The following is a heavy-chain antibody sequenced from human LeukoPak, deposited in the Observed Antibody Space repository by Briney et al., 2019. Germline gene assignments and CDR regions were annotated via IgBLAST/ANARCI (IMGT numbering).Heavy chain of an antibody. CDR3: ARDLRAGGTWSYGVYFDL. CDR1: GFTFSSYW. V-gene: IGHV3-7*01. J-gene: IGHJ2*01. Sequence: GGSLRLSCAASGFTFSSYWMSWVRQAPGKGLEWVANIKQSGSEKNYVDSVKGRFTISRDNAKNSVYLLLNSLTPEDTAVYYCARDLRAGGTWSYGVYFDLWGRGTLVTVSS. D-gene: IGHD4-17*01. CDR2: IKQSGSEK.